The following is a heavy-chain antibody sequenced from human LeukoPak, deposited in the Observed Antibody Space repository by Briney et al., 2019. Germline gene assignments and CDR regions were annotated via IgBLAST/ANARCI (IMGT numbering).Heavy chain of an antibody. J-gene: IGHJ4*02. CDR2: ISYDGSNE. D-gene: IGHD6-19*01. CDR3: ARGPQSIAVAGPPFDY. V-gene: IGHV3-30*04. CDR1: GFTFSSYV. Sequence: GGSLRLSCAASGFTFSSYVMHWVRQAPGKGLEWVAIISYDGSNEYYADSVKGRFTISRDNSKNTLYLQMNSLRAADTAVYYCARGPQSIAVAGPPFDYWGQGTLVTVSS.